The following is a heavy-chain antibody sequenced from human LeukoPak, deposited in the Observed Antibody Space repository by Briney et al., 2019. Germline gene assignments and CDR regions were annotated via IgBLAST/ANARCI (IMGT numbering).Heavy chain of an antibody. D-gene: IGHD1-26*01. CDR1: GFTCGDYA. Sequence: GGSLRLSCTASGFTCGDYAMSWFRQAPGKGLEWVGFIRSKAYGGTTEYAASVKGRFTISRDDSKSIAYLQMNSLKTEDTAVYYCTRDAAGATFYWGQGTLVTVSS. CDR2: IRSKAYGGTT. V-gene: IGHV3-49*03. J-gene: IGHJ4*02. CDR3: TRDAAGATFY.